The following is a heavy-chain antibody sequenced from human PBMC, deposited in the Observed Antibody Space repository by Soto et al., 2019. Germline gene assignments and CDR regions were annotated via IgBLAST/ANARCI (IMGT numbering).Heavy chain of an antibody. CDR3: ARDVKSITIFGVVIDS. V-gene: IGHV3-21*01. Sequence: EVQLVESGGGLVKPGGSLRLSCAASGFTFSSYSMNWVRQAPGKGLEWVSSISSSSSYIYYADSVKGRFTISRDNAKNSLYLQMNSLRAEDTAVYYCARDVKSITIFGVVIDSWGQGTLVPVSS. CDR1: GFTFSSYS. D-gene: IGHD3-3*01. CDR2: ISSSSSYI. J-gene: IGHJ4*02.